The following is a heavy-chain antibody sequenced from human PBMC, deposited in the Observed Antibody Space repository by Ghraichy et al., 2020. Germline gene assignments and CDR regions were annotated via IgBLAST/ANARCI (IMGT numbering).Heavy chain of an antibody. Sequence: GESLNISCAASGFTFSSYAMSWVRQAPGKGLEWVSAISGSGGSTYYADSVKGRFTISRDNSKNTLYLQMNSLRAEDTAVYYCAKNVLYDYVWGSYRRWSRFDYWGQGTLVTVSS. CDR3: AKNVLYDYVWGSYRRWSRFDY. CDR1: GFTFSSYA. J-gene: IGHJ4*02. D-gene: IGHD3-16*02. V-gene: IGHV3-23*01. CDR2: ISGSGGST.